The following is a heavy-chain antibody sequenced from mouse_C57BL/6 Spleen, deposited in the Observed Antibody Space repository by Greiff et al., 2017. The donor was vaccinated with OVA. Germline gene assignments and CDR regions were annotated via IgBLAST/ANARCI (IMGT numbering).Heavy chain of an antibody. CDR3: AGYYGGSAFAY. V-gene: IGHV1-53*01. J-gene: IGHJ3*01. Sequence: VQLQQSGTGLVKPGASVKLSCKASGYTFTSYWMHWVKQRPGQGLEWIGYINPSNGGTNYNEKFKSQATLTVDKSSSTAFMQLSSLTSEDSAVXYYAGYYGGSAFAYWGQGTLVTVSA. D-gene: IGHD1-1*01. CDR2: INPSNGGT. CDR1: GYTFTSYW.